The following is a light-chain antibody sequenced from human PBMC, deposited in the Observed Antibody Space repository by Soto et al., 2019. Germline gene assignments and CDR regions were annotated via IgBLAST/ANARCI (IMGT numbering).Light chain of an antibody. CDR3: QQKRA. V-gene: IGKV1-5*01. CDR2: DVS. J-gene: IGKJ1*01. Sequence: DIQMTQSPSTLSASVGDRVTITCRASQSFSSDLAWYQQKPGKAPTLLIFDVSNLQIGIPSRFSGSGSGTEFTLSISSLHPDDFGTYYCQQKRAFGQGTKVEIK. CDR1: QSFSSD.